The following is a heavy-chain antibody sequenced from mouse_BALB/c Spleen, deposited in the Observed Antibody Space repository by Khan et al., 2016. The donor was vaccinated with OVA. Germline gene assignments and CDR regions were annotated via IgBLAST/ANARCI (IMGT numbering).Heavy chain of an antibody. CDR1: GFSLTNYG. Sequence: VQLQESGPDLVAPSQSLSITCTISGFSLTNYGIHWVRQPPGKGLAWLVVIWSDGSTTYNSALKSRLTISKDNSKSQVFLKMNSLQTDDTAMYFCARQPYYHYNIMDYWGQGTSVTVAS. D-gene: IGHD2-10*01. CDR2: IWSDGST. J-gene: IGHJ4*01. V-gene: IGHV2-6-1*01. CDR3: ARQPYYHYNIMDY.